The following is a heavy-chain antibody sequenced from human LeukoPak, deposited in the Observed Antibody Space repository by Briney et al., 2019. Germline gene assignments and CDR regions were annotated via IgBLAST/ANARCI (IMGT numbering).Heavy chain of an antibody. D-gene: IGHD3-9*01. J-gene: IGHJ4*02. CDR1: GFTFSSYA. Sequence: GGSLRLSCAASGFTFSSYAMSWVRQAPGKGLEWVPGISGSGGSTYYADSVKGRFTISRDNSKNTLYLQMNSLRAEDTALYYCAKRDFDDYFDYWGQGTLVTVSS. CDR2: ISGSGGST. CDR3: AKRDFDDYFDY. V-gene: IGHV3-23*01.